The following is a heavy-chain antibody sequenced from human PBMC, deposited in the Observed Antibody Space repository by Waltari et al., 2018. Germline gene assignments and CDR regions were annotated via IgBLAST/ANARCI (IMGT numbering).Heavy chain of an antibody. V-gene: IGHV1-18*01. CDR1: GYTFTRYG. CDR3: ARAIDYKIHFDF. D-gene: IGHD4-4*01. J-gene: IGHJ4*02. Sequence: QVQLVQSGPEVKKPGASVNVSCKAAGYTFTRYGFSWVRQAPGQGLEWMGWISAYSGDSFYAEKFQDRVTMTIDTSTTTAYMEMRSLTSDDTAIYYCARAIDYKIHFDFWGQGTLVTVSS. CDR2: ISAYSGDS.